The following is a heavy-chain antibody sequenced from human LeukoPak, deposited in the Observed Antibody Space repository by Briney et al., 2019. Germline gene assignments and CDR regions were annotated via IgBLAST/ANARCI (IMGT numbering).Heavy chain of an antibody. J-gene: IGHJ5*02. CDR3: AGVNVAAAEGNWFDP. D-gene: IGHD6-13*01. CDR2: INSDGSST. CDR1: GFTFSSYW. V-gene: IGHV3-74*01. Sequence: GGSLRLSCAASGFTFSSYWMHWVRHAPGKGLVWVSRINSDGSSTSYADSVKGRFTISRDNAKNTLYLQMNSLRAEDTAVYYCAGVNVAAAEGNWFDPWGQGTLVTVSS.